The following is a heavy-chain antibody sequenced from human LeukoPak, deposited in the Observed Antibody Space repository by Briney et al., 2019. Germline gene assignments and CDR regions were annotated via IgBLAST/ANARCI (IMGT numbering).Heavy chain of an antibody. CDR1: GGSIGANY. J-gene: IGHJ4*02. CDR3: TRGLHPHSFDSSGQNY. CDR2: IYSSGST. D-gene: IGHD3-22*01. V-gene: IGHV4-4*07. Sequence: PSETLSLTCTVSGGSIGANYWIWMRQSAGKGLEYIGRIYSSGSTNYNPSLKSRVTMSIDTSKNQFSLKLSSVAAADTAVYYCTRGLHPHSFDSSGQNYWGQGTLVTVSS.